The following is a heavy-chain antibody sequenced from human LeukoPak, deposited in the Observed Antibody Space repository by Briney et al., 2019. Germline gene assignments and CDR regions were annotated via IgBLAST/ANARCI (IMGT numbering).Heavy chain of an antibody. D-gene: IGHD2-15*01. V-gene: IGHV3-21*01. Sequence: PGGSLRLSCAASGFTFSSYSMNWVRQAPGKGLEWVSSISSSSSYIYYADSVKGRFTISRDNAKNSLYLQMNSLRAEDTAVYYCARAALGRCSGGSCYSSLDYWGQGTLVTVSS. J-gene: IGHJ4*02. CDR2: ISSSSSYI. CDR1: GFTFSSYS. CDR3: ARAALGRCSGGSCYSSLDY.